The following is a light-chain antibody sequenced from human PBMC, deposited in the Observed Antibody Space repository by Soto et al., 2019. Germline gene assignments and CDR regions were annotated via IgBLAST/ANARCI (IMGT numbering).Light chain of an antibody. CDR2: DAS. Sequence: EIVLTQSPATLSLSPGERATLSCRASQSVSSYLAWYQQKPGQAPRLLIYDASNRATGIPARFSGSGSGTDFTLTLSSLEPEDFAVYYCQQRSNWVTFGPGTKVDI. CDR3: QQRSNWVT. CDR1: QSVSSY. V-gene: IGKV3-11*01. J-gene: IGKJ3*01.